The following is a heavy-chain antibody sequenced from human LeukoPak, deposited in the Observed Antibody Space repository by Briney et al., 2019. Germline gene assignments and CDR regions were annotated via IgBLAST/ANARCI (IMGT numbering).Heavy chain of an antibody. CDR1: GYNLINYG. CDR3: ARSGIEAFDI. J-gene: IGHJ3*02. V-gene: IGHV1-18*01. CDR2: ISAYNGNT. Sequence: ASVKVSCKASGYNLINYGISWVRQAPGQTLEWMGRISAYNGNTNYAQKLQGRVTMTTDTSTSTAYMELRSLRSDDTAVYYCARSGIEAFDIWGQGTMVTVSS.